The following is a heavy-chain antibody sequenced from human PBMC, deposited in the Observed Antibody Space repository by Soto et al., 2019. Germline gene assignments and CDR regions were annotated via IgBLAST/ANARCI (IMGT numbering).Heavy chain of an antibody. CDR1: GFSFSDYE. D-gene: IGHD3-10*01. CDR2: ISFIVSTI. V-gene: IGHV3-48*03. CDR3: TRGAGFFYGVDV. J-gene: IGHJ6*02. Sequence: GGSLRLSCAASGFSFSDYEMNWVRQAPWKGLEWIAHISFIVSTIYYADSVKGRFSISRDNSKNFLYLQMSGLRADDSAVYYCTRGAGFFYGVDVWGLGTTVTV.